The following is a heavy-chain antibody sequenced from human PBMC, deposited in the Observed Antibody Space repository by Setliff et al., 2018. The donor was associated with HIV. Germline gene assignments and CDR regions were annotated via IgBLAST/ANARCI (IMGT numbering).Heavy chain of an antibody. J-gene: IGHJ4*02. D-gene: IGHD3-3*01. V-gene: IGHV1-2*02. Sequence: ASVKVSCKASGYIFTGYFMHWVRQAPGQGLEWMGWINPKSGGTNYAQKFQGRVTMTCDTSISTAHMGVSRLRSDDTAVYYCARSFWTTEVIPLGYWGQGTLVTVSS. CDR3: ARSFWTTEVIPLGY. CDR1: GYIFTGYF. CDR2: INPKSGGT.